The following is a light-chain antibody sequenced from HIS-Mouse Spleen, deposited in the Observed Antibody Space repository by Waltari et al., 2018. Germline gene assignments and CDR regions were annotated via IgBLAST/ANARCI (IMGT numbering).Light chain of an antibody. V-gene: IGLV3-10*01. J-gene: IGLJ2*01. CDR2: EDS. CDR3: YSTDSSGNHRV. Sequence: SYELTQPPSVSVSPGQTARITCSGDALPKKYAYWYQQKSGQAPVVVISEDSKRPHGIPVRCSGSSAGTLANLTISGGQVEDEADYYCYSTDSSGNHRVFGGGTKLTVL. CDR1: ALPKKY.